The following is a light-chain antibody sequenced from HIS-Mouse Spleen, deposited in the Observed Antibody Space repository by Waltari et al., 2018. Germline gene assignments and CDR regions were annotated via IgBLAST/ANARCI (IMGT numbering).Light chain of an antibody. V-gene: IGLV2-23*01. Sequence: QSALTQPASVSGSPGQPITIPCTGTSSYVGRYNLVSWYQQHPGKAPKLMIYEGSKRPSGVSNRFSGSKSGNTASLTISGLQAEDEADYYCCSYAGSSTLVFGGGTKLTVL. CDR2: EGS. CDR3: CSYAGSSTLV. CDR1: SSYVGRYNL. J-gene: IGLJ3*02.